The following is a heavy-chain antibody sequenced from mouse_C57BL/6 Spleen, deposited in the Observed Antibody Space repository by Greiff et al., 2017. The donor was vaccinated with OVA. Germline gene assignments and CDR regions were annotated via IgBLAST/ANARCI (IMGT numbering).Heavy chain of an antibody. D-gene: IGHD1-3*01. J-gene: IGHJ4*01. V-gene: IGHV2-6-1*01. Sequence: VKLMESGPGLVAPSQSLSITCTVSGFSLTSYGVHWGRQPPGKGLEWLVVIWSDGSTTYNSALKSRLRISNDNSKSQVFSKRKRLHTHDTAIYYCARHKGSLGSMDYWGQGTSVTVSS. CDR1: GFSLTSYG. CDR3: ARHKGSLGSMDY. CDR2: IWSDGST.